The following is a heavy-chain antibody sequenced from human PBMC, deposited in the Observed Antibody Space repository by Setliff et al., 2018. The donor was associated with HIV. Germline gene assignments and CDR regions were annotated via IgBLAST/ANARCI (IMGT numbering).Heavy chain of an antibody. CDR3: ARGTRTAMAQGYYGMDV. J-gene: IGHJ6*02. CDR1: GFTFSSYS. CDR2: ISSSSSYI. V-gene: IGHV3-21*01. Sequence: GESLKISCAASGFTFSSYSMNWVRQAPGKGLEWVSSISSSSSYIYYADSVKGRFTISRDNAKNSPYLQMNSLRAEDTAVYYCARGTRTAMAQGYYGMDVWGQGTTVTVSS. D-gene: IGHD5-18*01.